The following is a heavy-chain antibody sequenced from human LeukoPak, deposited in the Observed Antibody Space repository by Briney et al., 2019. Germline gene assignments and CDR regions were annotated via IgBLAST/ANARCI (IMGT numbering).Heavy chain of an antibody. CDR1: GLTFSYYP. D-gene: IGHD3-22*01. Sequence: PGGSLRLSCAASGLTFSYYPMNWVRQAPGKGLEWVSTITNSGSRGFYADSVRGRFIISRDNSNNTLYLEMSSLRAEDTAIYFCATRARPYDSNHHFQPLRYWGQGTLVTVSS. J-gene: IGHJ4*02. CDR3: ATRARPYDSNHHFQPLRY. CDR2: ITNSGSRG. V-gene: IGHV3-23*01.